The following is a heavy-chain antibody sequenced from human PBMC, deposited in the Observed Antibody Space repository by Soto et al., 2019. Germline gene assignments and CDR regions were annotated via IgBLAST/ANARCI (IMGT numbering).Heavy chain of an antibody. Sequence: QVQLVESGGGVVQPGRSLRLSCAASGFSFSDYGMHWVRQAPGKGLGWVALIWYDGSNKYYEDSVKGRFTISRXNSKXXXXLXXXXXXXXXXXXXXXXXXXXXWXSREFYFYYNLDVWGQGTTVTVSS. CDR3: XXXXXXWXSREFYFYYNLDV. CDR1: GFSFSDYG. J-gene: IGHJ6*03. V-gene: IGHV3-33*01. D-gene: IGHD3-22*01. CDR2: IWYDGSNK.